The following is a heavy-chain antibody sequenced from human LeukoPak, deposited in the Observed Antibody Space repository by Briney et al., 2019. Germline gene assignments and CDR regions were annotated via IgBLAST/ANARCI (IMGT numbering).Heavy chain of an antibody. Sequence: PGGSLRLSCAASGFTFSSYWMSWVRQAPGKGLEWVANIKHDGREKYYVDSVKGRFTISRDNAKNSQYLQMNSLRAEDTAVYYCARWGYYGSGSYCFDYWGQGTLVTVSS. CDR2: IKHDGREK. D-gene: IGHD3-10*01. CDR3: ARWGYYGSGSYCFDY. CDR1: GFTFSSYW. J-gene: IGHJ4*02. V-gene: IGHV3-7*04.